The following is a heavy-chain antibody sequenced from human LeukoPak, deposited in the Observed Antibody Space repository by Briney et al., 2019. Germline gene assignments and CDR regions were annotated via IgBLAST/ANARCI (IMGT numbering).Heavy chain of an antibody. CDR1: GGTFSSYA. V-gene: IGHV1-69*05. CDR2: IIPIFGTA. D-gene: IGHD3-22*01. J-gene: IGHJ4*02. Sequence: SVKVSCKASGGTFSSYAISWVRQAPGRGLEWMGRIIPIFGTANYAQKFQGRVTITTDESTSTAYMELSSLRSEDTAVYYCASGYYYDSSGYYWGKGTLVTVSS. CDR3: ASGYYYDSSGYY.